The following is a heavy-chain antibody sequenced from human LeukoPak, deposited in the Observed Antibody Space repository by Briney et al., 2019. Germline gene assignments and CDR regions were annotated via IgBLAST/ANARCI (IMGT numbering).Heavy chain of an antibody. J-gene: IGHJ4*02. CDR1: GFTFNRYN. CDR3: VKDRVDGSGSQFDY. CDR2: ISTSSSYI. D-gene: IGHD3-10*01. V-gene: IGHV3-21*04. Sequence: PGGSLRLSCAASGFTFNRYNMNWVRRAPGKGLEWVSSISTSSSYIYYADSVRGRFTISRDNAKNALYLQMNRLRAEDTAMYYCVKDRVDGSGSQFDYWGQGTLVTVSS.